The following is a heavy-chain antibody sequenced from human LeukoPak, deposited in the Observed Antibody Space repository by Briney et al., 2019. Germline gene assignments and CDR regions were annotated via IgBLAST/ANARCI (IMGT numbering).Heavy chain of an antibody. Sequence: GGSLRLSCAASGFTFSSYGMHWVRQAPGKGLEWVAVISHDGSNKYYADSVKGRFTISRDNAKNSLYLQMNSLRAEDTAVYYCARDRDCSGGSCYVPLDYWGQGTLVTVSS. V-gene: IGHV3-30*03. CDR2: ISHDGSNK. D-gene: IGHD2-15*01. J-gene: IGHJ4*02. CDR1: GFTFSSYG. CDR3: ARDRDCSGGSCYVPLDY.